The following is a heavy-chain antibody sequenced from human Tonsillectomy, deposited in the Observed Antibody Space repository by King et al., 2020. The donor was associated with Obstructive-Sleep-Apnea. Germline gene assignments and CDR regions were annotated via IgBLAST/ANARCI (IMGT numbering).Heavy chain of an antibody. J-gene: IGHJ4*02. D-gene: IGHD1-26*01. Sequence: DVQLVESGGGLVQPGGSLRLSCAASGFTFNIEWMSWVRQVPGKGLEWVAYINPDGSQKDLVASVKGRFIISRDNVKNSLYLQMSILRAEDTAVYYCAVGSRWGQGTLVTVSS. CDR2: INPDGSQK. V-gene: IGHV3-7*03. CDR1: GFTFNIEW. CDR3: AVGSR.